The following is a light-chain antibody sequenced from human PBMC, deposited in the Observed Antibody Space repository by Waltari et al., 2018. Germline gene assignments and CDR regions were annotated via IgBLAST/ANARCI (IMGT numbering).Light chain of an antibody. CDR2: WAT. CDR1: QSVLYNSNNKNY. Sequence: DIVMTQSPDSLAVSLGERATINCKSSQSVLYNSNNKNYLAWYQQKPGQPPKLLIYWATTRESGVPDRFSGSGSGTDFTLTISSLQAEDVAVYYCQQYYSIWTFGQGTKVEIK. CDR3: QQYYSIWT. V-gene: IGKV4-1*01. J-gene: IGKJ1*01.